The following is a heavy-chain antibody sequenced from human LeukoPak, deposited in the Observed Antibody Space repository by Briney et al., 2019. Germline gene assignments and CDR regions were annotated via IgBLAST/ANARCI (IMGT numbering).Heavy chain of an antibody. D-gene: IGHD4-17*01. CDR3: ARLYGDYGEGYFDY. V-gene: IGHV4-34*01. Sequence: SETLSLTCAVYGGSFSGYYWSWIRQPPGKGLEWIGEINHSGSTNYNPSLKSRVTISVDTSKNQFSLKLSSVTAADTAVYYCARLYGDYGEGYFDYWGQGTLVTVSS. J-gene: IGHJ4*02. CDR1: GGSFSGYY. CDR2: INHSGST.